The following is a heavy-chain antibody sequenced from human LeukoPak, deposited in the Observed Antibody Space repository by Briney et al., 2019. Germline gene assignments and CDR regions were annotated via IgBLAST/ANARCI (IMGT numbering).Heavy chain of an antibody. D-gene: IGHD5-12*01. CDR2: IISAGGTT. CDR1: GFTFRDYP. CDR3: VKVGDSGYGEYYQH. Sequence: GGSLRLSCSASGFTFRDYPIHWVRQAPGEGLQYVSAIISAGGTTYYADSVRGRFTISRDNSKNTLYLQMSSLRAEDTALYYCVKVGDSGYGEYYQHWGQGTLVTVSS. V-gene: IGHV3-64D*06. J-gene: IGHJ1*01.